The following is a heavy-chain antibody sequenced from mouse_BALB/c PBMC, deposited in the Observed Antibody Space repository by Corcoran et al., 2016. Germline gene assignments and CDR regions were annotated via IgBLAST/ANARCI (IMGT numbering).Heavy chain of an antibody. V-gene: IGHV1S136*01. Sequence: EVQLQQSGPELVKPGASVKMSCKVSGYTFTSYVMHWVKQKPGQGLEWIGYINPYNDGTKYNEKFKGKATLTSDKSYSTANMELSSLTSEDSAVYYGARYADGYVYYYAMDYWGQGTSVTVSS. CDR2: INPYNDGT. CDR3: ARYADGYVYYYAMDY. J-gene: IGHJ4*01. CDR1: GYTFTSYV. D-gene: IGHD2-3*01.